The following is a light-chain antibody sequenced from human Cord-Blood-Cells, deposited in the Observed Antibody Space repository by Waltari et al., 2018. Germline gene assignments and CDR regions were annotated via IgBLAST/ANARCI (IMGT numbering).Light chain of an antibody. V-gene: IGLV2-23*03. CDR3: CSYAGSSTFVV. J-gene: IGLJ2*01. CDR2: EGS. Sequence: QSALTQPASVSGSPGQSITISCTGTSCDVGSYNLVSWYQQHPGKAPKLMIYEGSKRPSGVSNRFSGSKSGNTASLTSSGLQAEDEADYYCCSYAGSSTFVVFGGGTKLTVL. CDR1: SCDVGSYNL.